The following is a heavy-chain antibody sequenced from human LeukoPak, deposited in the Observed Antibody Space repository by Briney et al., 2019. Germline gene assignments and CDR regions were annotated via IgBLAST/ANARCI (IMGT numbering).Heavy chain of an antibody. V-gene: IGHV1-8*01. D-gene: IGHD5-18*01. CDR3: ARVKLASGYSYGFYYYYYMDV. J-gene: IGHJ6*03. CDR1: GYTFTSYD. CDR2: MNPNSGNT. Sequence: GGSVKVSCKASGYTFTSYDINWVRQATGQGLEWMGWMNPNSGNTGYAQKFQGRVTMTRNTSISTAYMELSSLRSEDTAVYYCARVKLASGYSYGFYYYYYMDVWGKGTTVTISS.